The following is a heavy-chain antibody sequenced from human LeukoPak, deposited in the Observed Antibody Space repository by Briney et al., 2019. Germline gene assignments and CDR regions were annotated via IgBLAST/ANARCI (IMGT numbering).Heavy chain of an antibody. Sequence: GGSLRLSCAASGFTFSSYAMHWVRQAPGRGLEWVAVISYDGSNKYYADSVKGRFTISRDNSKNTLYLQMNSLRAEDTAVYYCLRGDRRDYWGQGTLVTVSS. V-gene: IGHV3-30*04. J-gene: IGHJ4*02. CDR1: GFTFSSYA. CDR2: ISYDGSNK. CDR3: LRGDRRDY.